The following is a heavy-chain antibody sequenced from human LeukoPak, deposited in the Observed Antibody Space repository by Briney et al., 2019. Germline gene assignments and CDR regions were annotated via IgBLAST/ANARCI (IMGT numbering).Heavy chain of an antibody. CDR2: IYWNDDK. Sequence: SGPTLVNPTQTLTLTCSFPGFLIDTSGVAVGWIRQSPGGALEWLAVIYWNDDKRFSPSLKNRLTITKDASKNQVVLTLANMAPLDTGTYYCVHRRRAVQLERLFSGPQTNKWFDPWGPGTRVIVSS. CDR1: GFLIDTSGVA. V-gene: IGHV2-5*01. D-gene: IGHD1-1*01. J-gene: IGHJ5*02. CDR3: VHRRRAVQLERLFSGPQTNKWFDP.